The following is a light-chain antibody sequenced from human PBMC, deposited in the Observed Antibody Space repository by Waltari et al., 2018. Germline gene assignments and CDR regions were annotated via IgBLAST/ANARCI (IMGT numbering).Light chain of an antibody. J-gene: IGKJ1*01. CDR1: QSLLDSEDGSTY. Sequence: DIVMTQNPFSLSVTLGEPASISCTSSQSLLDSEDGSTYLDWYLEKPGQSPQLLIYEVSNRASGVPDRFSGSGSDTDFTLKISRVEAEDVGVYYCLQGIEYPTFGQGTKVEIK. CDR2: EVS. V-gene: IGKV2-40*01. CDR3: LQGIEYPT.